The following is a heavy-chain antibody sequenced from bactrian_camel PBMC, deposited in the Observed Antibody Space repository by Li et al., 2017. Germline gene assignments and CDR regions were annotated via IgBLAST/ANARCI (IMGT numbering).Heavy chain of an antibody. CDR2: IDSAGTT. D-gene: IGHD3*01. J-gene: IGHJ6*01. Sequence: HVQLVESGGGSAQSGGSLRLSRKYSGNAGSTNSVGWFRQAPGKEREEVATIDSAGTTRYADSVKGRFTISKDNAKNTLYLQMNNLEPEDSAMYYCVAVSRYWNDCTPRTHFGYWGQGTQVTVS. CDR3: VAVSRYWNDCTPRTHFGY. CDR1: GNAGSTNS. V-gene: IGHV3S53*01.